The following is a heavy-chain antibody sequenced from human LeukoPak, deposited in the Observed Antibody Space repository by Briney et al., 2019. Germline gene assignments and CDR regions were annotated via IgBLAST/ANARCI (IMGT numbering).Heavy chain of an antibody. J-gene: IGHJ4*02. CDR3: ASSLYCGGDCYHTFDY. CDR2: ISYDGSNK. CDR1: GFTVSDFG. Sequence: GGSLRLSCAASGFTVSDFGMNWVRQAPGKGLEWVAVISYDGSNKYYADSVKGRFTISRDNSKNTLYLQMNSLRAEDTTVYYCASSLYCGGDCYHTFDYWGQGTLVTVSS. D-gene: IGHD2-21*02. V-gene: IGHV3-30*03.